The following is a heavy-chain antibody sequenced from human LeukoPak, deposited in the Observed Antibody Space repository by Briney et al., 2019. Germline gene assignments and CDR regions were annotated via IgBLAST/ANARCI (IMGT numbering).Heavy chain of an antibody. D-gene: IGHD5-12*01. V-gene: IGHV5-51*01. Sequence: GESLKISCKGPGYSFTSYWIVWVRQMPGKGLEWMGIIYPGDSDTRYSPSFQGQVTISDDKSITTAYLQWSSLKASDTAMYYCARAHSGYDFAFDIWGQGTMVTVSS. CDR1: GYSFTSYW. CDR3: ARAHSGYDFAFDI. CDR2: IYPGDSDT. J-gene: IGHJ3*02.